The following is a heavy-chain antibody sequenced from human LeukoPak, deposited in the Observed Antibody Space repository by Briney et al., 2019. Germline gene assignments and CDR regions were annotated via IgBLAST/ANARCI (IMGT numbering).Heavy chain of an antibody. D-gene: IGHD3-10*01. CDR1: GFTFSGYA. V-gene: IGHV3-23*01. CDR2: VSAGGGST. CDR3: AKRLYGSGGYYQFDY. Sequence: GGSLRLSCAASGFTFSGYAMTWVRQAPGKGLEWVSTVSAGGGSTYYADSVKGRFTISRDNPKNTPHLQMNSLRAEGTAVYYCAKRLYGSGGYYQFDYWGQGTLVTVSS. J-gene: IGHJ4*02.